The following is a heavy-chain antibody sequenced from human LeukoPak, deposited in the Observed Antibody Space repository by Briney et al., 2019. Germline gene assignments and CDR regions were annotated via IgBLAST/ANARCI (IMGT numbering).Heavy chain of an antibody. CDR1: GFTFTSSA. J-gene: IGHJ6*03. Sequence: SVKVSCKASGFTFTSSAVQWVRQARGQRLERIGWIVVGSGNTNYAQKFQERVTITRDMSTSTAYMELSSLRSEDTAVYYCAAGPTTYYYYYMDVWGKGTTVTVSS. CDR2: IVVGSGNT. V-gene: IGHV1-58*01. D-gene: IGHD4-11*01. CDR3: AAGPTTYYYYYMDV.